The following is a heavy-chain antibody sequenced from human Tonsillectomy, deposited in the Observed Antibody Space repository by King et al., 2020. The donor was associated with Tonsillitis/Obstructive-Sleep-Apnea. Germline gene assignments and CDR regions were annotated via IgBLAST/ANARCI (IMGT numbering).Heavy chain of an antibody. D-gene: IGHD1-26*01. J-gene: IGHJ6*02. Sequence: VQLQQSGPGLVKPSQTLSLTCAISGDSVSSNSAAWNWIRQSPSRGLEWLGRTYYRSKWYNDYAVSVKSRITINPDTSKNQFSLQLNSVTPEDTAVYYCAREESGSYLTYDYYYGMDVWGQGTTVTVSS. V-gene: IGHV6-1*01. CDR2: TYYRSKWYN. CDR3: AREESGSYLTYDYYYGMDV. CDR1: GDSVSSNSAA.